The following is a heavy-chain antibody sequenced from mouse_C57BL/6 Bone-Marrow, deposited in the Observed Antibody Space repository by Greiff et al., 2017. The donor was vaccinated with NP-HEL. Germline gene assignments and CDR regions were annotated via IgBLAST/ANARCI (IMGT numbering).Heavy chain of an antibody. CDR3: AKNGDYGWYFDV. Sequence: VKVVESGPGLVQPSPPVAPPRTYSVFPLTSYGVHWVRQSPGKGLEWLGVIWRGGSTSYNAAFMSRLSITKDNSKSQVFFKMNSLQADDTAIYYCAKNGDYGWYFDVWGTGTTVTVSS. D-gene: IGHD2-4*01. CDR1: VFPLTSYG. J-gene: IGHJ1*03. V-gene: IGHV2-5*01. CDR2: IWRGGST.